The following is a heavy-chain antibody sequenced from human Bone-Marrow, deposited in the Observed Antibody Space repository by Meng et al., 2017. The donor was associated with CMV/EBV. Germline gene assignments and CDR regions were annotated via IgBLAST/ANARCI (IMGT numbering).Heavy chain of an antibody. Sequence: GESLKISCAASGFTFSSYAMHWVRQAPGKGLEWVAVISYDGTNKYYADSVKGRFTISRDNSKNTLSLQMNSLRAEDTAVYYCAKGHLRSGYSFYYYYGMDVWGQGTTVTVSS. CDR2: ISYDGTNK. CDR1: GFTFSSYA. D-gene: IGHD3-3*02. J-gene: IGHJ6*02. CDR3: AKGHLRSGYSFYYYYGMDV. V-gene: IGHV3-30*04.